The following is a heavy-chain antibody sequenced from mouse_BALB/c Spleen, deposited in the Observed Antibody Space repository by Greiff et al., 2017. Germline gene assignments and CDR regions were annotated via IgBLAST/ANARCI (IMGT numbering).Heavy chain of an antibody. Sequence: DVKLVESGGGLVKPGGSLKLSCAASGFTFSSYAMSWVRQSPEKRLEWVAEISSGGSYTYYPDTVTGRFTISRDNAKNTLYLEMSSLRSEDTAMYYCARDLGDYYGGNYFDYWGQGTTLTVSS. CDR3: ARDLGDYYGGNYFDY. J-gene: IGHJ2*01. D-gene: IGHD1-1*01. V-gene: IGHV5-9-4*01. CDR1: GFTFSSYA. CDR2: ISSGGSYT.